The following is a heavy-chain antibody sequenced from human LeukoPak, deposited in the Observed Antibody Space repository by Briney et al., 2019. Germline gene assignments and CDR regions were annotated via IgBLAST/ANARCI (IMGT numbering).Heavy chain of an antibody. Sequence: PGGSLRLSCAASGFTFSSYAMHWVRQAPGKGLEYVSAISSNGGSTYYANSVKGRFTISRDNSKNTLYLQMGSLRAEDTAVYYCASSGYYGYYFDYWGQGTLVTVSS. CDR1: GFTFSSYA. D-gene: IGHD3-22*01. J-gene: IGHJ4*02. CDR2: ISSNGGST. CDR3: ASSGYYGYYFDY. V-gene: IGHV3-64*01.